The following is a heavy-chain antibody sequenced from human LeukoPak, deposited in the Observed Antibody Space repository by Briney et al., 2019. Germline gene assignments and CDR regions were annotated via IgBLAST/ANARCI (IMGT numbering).Heavy chain of an antibody. D-gene: IGHD3-22*01. J-gene: IGHJ4*02. CDR3: ARGVWDYYDSSGYAPVDY. Sequence: GGSLRLSCVASGFTFSSYWMHWVRQAPGKGLVWVSRINSDGSSTSYADSVKGRFTISRDNAKNTLYLQMNSLRAEDTAVYYCARGVWDYYDSSGYAPVDYWGQGTLVTVSS. V-gene: IGHV3-74*01. CDR2: INSDGSST. CDR1: GFTFSSYW.